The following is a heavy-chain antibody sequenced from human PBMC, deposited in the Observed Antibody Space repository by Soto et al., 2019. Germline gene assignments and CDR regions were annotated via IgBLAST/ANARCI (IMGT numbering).Heavy chain of an antibody. J-gene: IGHJ4*02. Sequence: EVQLVESGGGLVQPGGSLKLSCATSGFSFSDSTIHWVRRASGKGLEWVGRIRSKANSYTTEYAASVKGKFTISRDDTKNTAYLRMNSLKTEDTAVYFCTSFRHAVAGTENFDYWGQGTLVTVSS. D-gene: IGHD6-19*01. V-gene: IGHV3-73*01. CDR1: GFSFSDST. CDR2: IRSKANSYTT. CDR3: TSFRHAVAGTENFDY.